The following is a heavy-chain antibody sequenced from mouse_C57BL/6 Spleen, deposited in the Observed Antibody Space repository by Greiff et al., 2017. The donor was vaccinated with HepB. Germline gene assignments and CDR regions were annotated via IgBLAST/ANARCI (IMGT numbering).Heavy chain of an antibody. CDR2: IDPSDSYT. D-gene: IGHD1-1*01. CDR1: GYTFTSYW. Sequence: QVQLQQPGAELVMPGASVKLSCKASGYTFTSYWMHWVKQRPGQGLEWIGEIDPSDSYTNYNQKFKGKSTLTVDKSSSIAYMQLSSLTSEDSAVYYCARLTTVKGYFDYWGQGTTLTVSS. V-gene: IGHV1-69*01. CDR3: ARLTTVKGYFDY. J-gene: IGHJ2*01.